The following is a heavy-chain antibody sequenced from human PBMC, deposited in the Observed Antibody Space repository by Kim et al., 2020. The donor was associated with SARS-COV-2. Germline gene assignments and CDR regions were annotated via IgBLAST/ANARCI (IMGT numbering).Heavy chain of an antibody. D-gene: IGHD6-13*01. V-gene: IGHV4-30-2*01. CDR3: ARARSSGIAAAGI. CDR1: GGSISSGGYS. J-gene: IGHJ4*02. CDR2: IYHSGST. Sequence: SETLSLTCAVSGGSISSGGYSWSWIRQPPGKGLEWIGYIYHSGSTYYNPSLKSRVTISVDRSKNQFSLKLSSVTAADTAVYYCARARSSGIAAAGIWGQGTLVTVSS.